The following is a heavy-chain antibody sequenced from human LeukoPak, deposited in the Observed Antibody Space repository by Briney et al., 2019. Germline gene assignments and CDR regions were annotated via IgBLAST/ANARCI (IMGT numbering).Heavy chain of an antibody. Sequence: GALRLSCAAYGFGFSNYWMSWVRQAPGKGLEWVANMNEDGSEKNYVDSVKGRFTISRDNAQDSLYLQMNSLRAEDTAVYYCARDRGYSNFDYWGQGTLLTVSS. V-gene: IGHV3-7*01. D-gene: IGHD4-11*01. CDR2: MNEDGSEK. CDR3: ARDRGYSNFDY. J-gene: IGHJ4*02. CDR1: GFGFSNYW.